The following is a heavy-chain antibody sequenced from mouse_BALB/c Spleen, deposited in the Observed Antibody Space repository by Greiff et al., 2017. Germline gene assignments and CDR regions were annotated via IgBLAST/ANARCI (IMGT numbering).Heavy chain of an antibody. D-gene: IGHD1-1*01. J-gene: IGHJ1*01. CDR3: ARGDGYYEGYFDV. V-gene: IGHV5-6-5*01. Sequence: SVKGRFTISRDNARNILYLQMSSLRSEDTAMYYCARGDGYYEGYFDVWGAGTTVTVSS.